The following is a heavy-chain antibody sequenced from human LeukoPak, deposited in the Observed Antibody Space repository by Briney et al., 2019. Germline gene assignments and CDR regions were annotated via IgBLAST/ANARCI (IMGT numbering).Heavy chain of an antibody. D-gene: IGHD2-15*01. CDR1: GFTFSSYW. CDR3: ARAGLGYCSGGSCYPIY. Sequence: QPGGSLRLSCAASGFTFSSYWVHWVRQAPGKGLVWVSRINSDGSSTSYADSVKGRFTISRDNAKNTLYLQMNSLRAEDTAVYYCARAGLGYCSGGSCYPIYWGQGTLVTVSS. CDR2: INSDGSST. J-gene: IGHJ4*02. V-gene: IGHV3-74*01.